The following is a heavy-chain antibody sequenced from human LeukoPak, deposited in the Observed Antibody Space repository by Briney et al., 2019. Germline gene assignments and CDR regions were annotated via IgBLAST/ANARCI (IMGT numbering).Heavy chain of an antibody. CDR1: GGSISSYH. CDR2: IYSSGST. J-gene: IGHJ3*02. D-gene: IGHD3-22*01. CDR3: ARARNYYDGSGFYYEGDAFDI. V-gene: IGHV4-59*01. Sequence: SETLSLTCTVSGGSISSYHWSWIRQPPGKGLECIGYIYSSGSTNYNPPLKSRVTISVDTSKNQFSLKLSSVTAADTAVYYCARARNYYDGSGFYYEGDAFDIWGQGTMVTVSS.